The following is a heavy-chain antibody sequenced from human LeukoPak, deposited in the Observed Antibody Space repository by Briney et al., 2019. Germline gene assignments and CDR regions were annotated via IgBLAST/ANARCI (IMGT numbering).Heavy chain of an antibody. V-gene: IGHV3-72*01. D-gene: IGHD2-15*01. J-gene: IGHJ4*02. CDR2: TRNKARLYTT. Sequence: GGSLRLSCAASGFTFSDHYMDWVRQAPGKGLEWVGRTRNKARLYTTEYAASVKGRFTISRDNSKNSLYLQMDSLKTEDTAVYYCAKAEVDVSIRGCPDYWGQGTLVTVSS. CDR1: GFTFSDHY. CDR3: AKAEVDVSIRGCPDY.